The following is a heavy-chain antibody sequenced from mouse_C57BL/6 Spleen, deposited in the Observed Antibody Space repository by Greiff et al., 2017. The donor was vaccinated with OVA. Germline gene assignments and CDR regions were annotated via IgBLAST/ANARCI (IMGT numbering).Heavy chain of an antibody. D-gene: IGHD4-1*01. Sequence: EVKLQQSGPELVKPGASVKISCKASGYSFTDYNMNWVKQSNGKSLEWIGVINPNYGTTSYNQKFKGKATLTVDQSSSTAYMQLNSLTSEDSAVYYCARSDWGGPYYYAMDYWGQGTSVTVSS. V-gene: IGHV1-39*01. CDR1: GYSFTDYN. CDR2: INPNYGTT. J-gene: IGHJ4*01. CDR3: ARSDWGGPYYYAMDY.